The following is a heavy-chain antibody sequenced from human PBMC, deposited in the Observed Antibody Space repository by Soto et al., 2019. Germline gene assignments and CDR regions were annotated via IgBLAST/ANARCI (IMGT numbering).Heavy chain of an antibody. Sequence: PGGSLRLSCAVSGFTFSSYNMNWVRQAPGKGLEWVSSISSYSRYIYYADSVKGRFTISRDNAKNSLYLQMNSLRAEDTAVYYCARAYCGGDCHWDYYGMDVWGEGTTVTV. J-gene: IGHJ6*02. CDR3: ARAYCGGDCHWDYYGMDV. CDR1: GFTFSSYN. V-gene: IGHV3-21*01. CDR2: ISSYSRYI. D-gene: IGHD2-21*02.